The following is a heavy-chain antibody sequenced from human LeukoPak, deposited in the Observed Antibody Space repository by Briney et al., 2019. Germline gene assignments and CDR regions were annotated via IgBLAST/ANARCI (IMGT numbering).Heavy chain of an antibody. CDR3: ARDQHLWFFDY. V-gene: IGHV3-30-3*01. CDR2: ISYDGSNK. CDR1: GFTFSSYA. J-gene: IGHJ4*02. Sequence: GRSLRLSCAASGFTFSSYAMHWVRQAPGKGLEWVAVISYDGSNKYYADSVKGRFTISRDNAKNSLYLQMNSLRAEDTAVYYCARDQHLWFFDYWGQGTLVTVSS. D-gene: IGHD3-10*01.